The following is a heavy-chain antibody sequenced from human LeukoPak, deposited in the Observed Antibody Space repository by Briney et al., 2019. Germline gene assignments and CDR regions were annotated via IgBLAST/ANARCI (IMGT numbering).Heavy chain of an antibody. J-gene: IGHJ5*02. CDR1: GGSISSGGYS. CDR2: IYYSGST. CDR3: ARAGKRRTTFEGTFDP. Sequence: PSETLSLTCTVSGGSISSGGYSWSWIRQPPGKGLEWIGYIYYSGSTYYNPSLKSRVTISVDTSKNQFSLKLSSVTAADTAVYYCARAGKRRTTFEGTFDPWGQGTLVTVSS. D-gene: IGHD3-10*02. V-gene: IGHV4-30-4*07.